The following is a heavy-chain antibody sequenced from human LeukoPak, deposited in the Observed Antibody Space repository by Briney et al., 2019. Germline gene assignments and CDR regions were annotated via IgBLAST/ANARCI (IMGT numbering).Heavy chain of an antibody. CDR1: GYTFTGYY. D-gene: IGHD5-18*01. CDR3: ARVPFVDTAMASTIFFDY. CDR2: INPNSGGT. J-gene: IGHJ4*02. Sequence: ASVKVSCKASGYTFTGYYMHWVRQAPGQGLEWMGWINPNSGGTNYAQKFQGRVTMTRDMSISTAYMELSRLRSDDTAVYYCARVPFVDTAMASTIFFDYWGQGTLVTVSS. V-gene: IGHV1-2*02.